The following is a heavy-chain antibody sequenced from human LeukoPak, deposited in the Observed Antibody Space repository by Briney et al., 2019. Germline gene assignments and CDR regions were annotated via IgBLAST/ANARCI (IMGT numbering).Heavy chain of an antibody. J-gene: IGHJ4*02. V-gene: IGHV3-23*01. D-gene: IGHD3-9*01. Sequence: GGSLRLSCAASGFTFSIYAMSWVRQAPGKGLEWVSAISGSGGTAYYADSVKGRFTISRDNSKNTLYLQMNSLRAEDTAVYYCAKGLTGYYSPSYWGQGTLVTVSS. CDR2: ISGSGGTA. CDR3: AKGLTGYYSPSY. CDR1: GFTFSIYA.